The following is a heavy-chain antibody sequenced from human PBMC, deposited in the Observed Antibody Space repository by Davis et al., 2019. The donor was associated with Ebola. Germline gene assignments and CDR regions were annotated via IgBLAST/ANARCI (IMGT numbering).Heavy chain of an antibody. CDR2: INPNSGGT. D-gene: IGHD3-10*01. Sequence: ASVKVSCKASGYTFTGYYMHWVRQAPGQGLEWMGWINPNSGGTNYAQKFQGRVTMTRDTYISTAYMELSRLRSDDTAVYYCARDLVRGVIPHYYYYYGMDVWGQGTTVTVSS. J-gene: IGHJ6*02. CDR1: GYTFTGYY. CDR3: ARDLVRGVIPHYYYYYGMDV. V-gene: IGHV1-2*02.